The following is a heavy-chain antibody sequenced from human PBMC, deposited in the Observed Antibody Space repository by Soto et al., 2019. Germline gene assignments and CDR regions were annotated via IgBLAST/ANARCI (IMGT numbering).Heavy chain of an antibody. D-gene: IGHD2-15*01. CDR2: IIPIFGTA. Sequence: SVKVSCKASGGTFSSYAISWVRQAPGQGLEWMGGIIPIFGTANYAQKFQGRVTITADGSTSTAYMELGSLRSEDTAVYYCARDKIVVVVAATLYYYYYGMDVWGQGTTVTVSS. V-gene: IGHV1-69*13. CDR3: ARDKIVVVVAATLYYYYYGMDV. CDR1: GGTFSSYA. J-gene: IGHJ6*02.